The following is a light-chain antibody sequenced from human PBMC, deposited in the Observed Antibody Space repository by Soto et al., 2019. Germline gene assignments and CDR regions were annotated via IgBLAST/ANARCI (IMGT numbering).Light chain of an antibody. CDR1: ESVSSTH. J-gene: IGKJ1*01. V-gene: IGKV3-20*01. CDR3: SQYGSAPGT. CDR2: SAS. Sequence: EIVLTQSPGTLSLSPGERATLSCRASESVSSTHLAWYQQKPGQAPRLLLHSASNRATGVPDRFSGSGSGTDFTLIISRLEPEDFAVYYCSQYGSAPGTFGQGTKVEIK.